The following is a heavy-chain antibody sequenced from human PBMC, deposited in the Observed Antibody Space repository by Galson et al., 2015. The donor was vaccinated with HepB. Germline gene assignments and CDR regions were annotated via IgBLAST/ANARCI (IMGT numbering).Heavy chain of an antibody. CDR1: GYTFTSYA. Sequence: SVKVSCKASGYTFTSYAMHWVRQAPGQRLEWMGWINAGNGNTKYSQKFQGRVTITRDTSASTAYMELSSLRSEDTAVYYCAREDRVGYFDWFHLEYFDYWGQGTLVTVSS. CDR3: AREDRVGYFDWFHLEYFDY. V-gene: IGHV1-3*01. J-gene: IGHJ4*02. D-gene: IGHD3-9*01. CDR2: INAGNGNT.